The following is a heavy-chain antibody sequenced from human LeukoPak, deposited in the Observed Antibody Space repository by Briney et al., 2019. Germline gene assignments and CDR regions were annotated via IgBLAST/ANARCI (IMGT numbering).Heavy chain of an antibody. CDR2: INPSGGST. J-gene: IGHJ5*02. V-gene: IGHV1-46*01. CDR3: AQDISGGMYGIWFDP. CDR1: GGTFSSYA. Sequence: ASVKVSCKASGGTFSSYAISWVRQAPGQGLEWMGIINPSGGSTSYAQKFQGRVTMTRDTSTSTVYMELSSLRSEDTAVYYCAQDISGGMYGIWFDPWGQGTLVTVSS. D-gene: IGHD2-8*01.